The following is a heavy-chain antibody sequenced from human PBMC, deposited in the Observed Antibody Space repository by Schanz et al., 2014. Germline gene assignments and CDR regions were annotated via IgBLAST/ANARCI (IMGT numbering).Heavy chain of an antibody. CDR3: ARGRRSSTLNDYMDV. J-gene: IGHJ6*03. CDR1: GGSISSGGYS. Sequence: QLQLQESGSGLVEPSQTLSLTCGVSGGSISSGGYSWTWIRQPPGKGLEWIGYIFHSGSTFYNPSLNSRVTTAVGRSRNQSSRKLTSVTAADTAVYYCARGRRSSTLNDYMDVWGKGTTVTVSS. CDR2: IFHSGST. D-gene: IGHD2-2*01. V-gene: IGHV4-30-2*01.